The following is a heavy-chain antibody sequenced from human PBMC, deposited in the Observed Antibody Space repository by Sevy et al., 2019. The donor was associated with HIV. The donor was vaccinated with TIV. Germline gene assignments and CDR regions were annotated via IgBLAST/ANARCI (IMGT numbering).Heavy chain of an antibody. CDR2: INHNGST. CDR3: AREGYSLGMDV. V-gene: IGHV4-34*01. J-gene: IGHJ6*02. CDR1: GGSFSGYY. D-gene: IGHD6-13*01. Sequence: SETLSLTCAAYGGSFSGYYWSWIRQPPGKGLEWMGEINHNGSTNYNPSLKSRVTISADTSKNQFSLNLSSVTAADTAVYYCAREGYSLGMDVWGQGTTVTVSS.